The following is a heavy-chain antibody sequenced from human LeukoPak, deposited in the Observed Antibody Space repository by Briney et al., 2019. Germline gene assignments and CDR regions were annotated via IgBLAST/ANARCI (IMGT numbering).Heavy chain of an antibody. CDR3: ARFRITMIRGVIDRGNYFDY. CDR2: IKKDGSEK. J-gene: IGHJ4*02. D-gene: IGHD3-10*01. Sequence: GGSLRLSCAASGFTFSSFWMSWVRQAPGKGLEWVADIKKDGSEKYYVDSVKGRFTISRDNAKNSLYLQMNSLRAEDTAVYYCARFRITMIRGVIDRGNYFDYWGQGTLVTVSS. CDR1: GFTFSSFW. V-gene: IGHV3-7*01.